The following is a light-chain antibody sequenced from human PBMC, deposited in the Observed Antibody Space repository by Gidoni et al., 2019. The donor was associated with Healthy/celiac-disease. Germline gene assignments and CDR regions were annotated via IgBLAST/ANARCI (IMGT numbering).Light chain of an antibody. Sequence: EIELTQSPATLSLSPGERATLSCRASQSVSSYLAWYQQKPGQAPRLLIYDASNRATGIPARFSGSGSGTDFTLTIISLEPEDFAVYYCQQRSNWPSFGGGTKVEIK. CDR2: DAS. CDR3: QQRSNWPS. V-gene: IGKV3-11*01. J-gene: IGKJ4*01. CDR1: QSVSSY.